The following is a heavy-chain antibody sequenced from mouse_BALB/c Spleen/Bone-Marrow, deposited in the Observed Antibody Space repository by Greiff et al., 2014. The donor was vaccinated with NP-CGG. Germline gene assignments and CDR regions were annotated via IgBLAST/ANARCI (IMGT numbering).Heavy chain of an antibody. CDR1: GYTFTDFN. Sequence: EVQLQESGPELVRPGASVRIPCKASGYTFTDFNIDWVKQSHGKSLEWIGDIHPNNGCIFYNQKFKGKATLTVDKSSNTAYMELRSLTTGDTAVYYCVRGWGLTGPEDYWGQGTTLTVSS. J-gene: IGHJ2*01. D-gene: IGHD4-1*01. CDR3: VRGWGLTGPEDY. CDR2: IHPNNGCI. V-gene: IGHV1-18*01.